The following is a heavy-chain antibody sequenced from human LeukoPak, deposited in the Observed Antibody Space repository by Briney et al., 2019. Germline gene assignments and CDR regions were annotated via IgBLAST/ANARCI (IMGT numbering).Heavy chain of an antibody. V-gene: IGHV3-11*01. CDR1: GFTFSDYY. J-gene: IGHJ3*02. CDR2: ISSSGSTI. Sequence: PGGSLRLSCAASGFTFSDYYMSWIRQAPGKGLKWGSYISSSGSTIYYADSVKGRFTISRDNAKNSLYLQMNSLRAEDTAVYYCARWKRFSGSRPVEDAFDIWGQGTMVTVSS. CDR3: ARWKRFSGSRPVEDAFDI. D-gene: IGHD3-10*01.